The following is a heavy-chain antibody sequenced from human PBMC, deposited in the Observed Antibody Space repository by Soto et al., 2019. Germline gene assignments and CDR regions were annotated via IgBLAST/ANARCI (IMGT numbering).Heavy chain of an antibody. D-gene: IGHD6-19*01. V-gene: IGHV3-74*01. J-gene: IGHJ4*02. Sequence: GGSLRLSCAASGVTLHIHWVHSVHQSTGKGLVRAAHSKSDGRTTIYADSVKSRFIISRDNAKNVLYLQMYSLRSEETVVYDCKSDCCSAPFDNWGQGTLVTVSS. CDR2: SKSDGRTT. CDR3: KSDCCSAPFDN. CDR1: GVTLHIHW.